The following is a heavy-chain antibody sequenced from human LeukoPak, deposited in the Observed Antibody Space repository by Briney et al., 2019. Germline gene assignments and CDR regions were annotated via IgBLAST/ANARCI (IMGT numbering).Heavy chain of an antibody. Sequence: GASVKVSCKASGYTFTSYDIGWVRQATGQGLQWMGWMNPKSGNTGYAQKFQGRVAMTRDTSISTACMELSSLRSDDTAVYYCARDEGIAVAGRSPPSYQFDYWGQGTLVTVSS. D-gene: IGHD6-19*01. CDR3: ARDEGIAVAGRSPPSYQFDY. CDR1: GYTFTSYD. V-gene: IGHV1-8*01. CDR2: MNPKSGNT. J-gene: IGHJ4*02.